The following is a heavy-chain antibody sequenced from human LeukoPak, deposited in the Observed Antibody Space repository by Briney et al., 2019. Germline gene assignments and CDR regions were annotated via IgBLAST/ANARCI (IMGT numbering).Heavy chain of an antibody. CDR3: ASTQLVPYYYYYYGMDV. CDR2: IKQDGSEK. V-gene: IGHV3-7*03. Sequence: GGSLRLSCAASGFTFSSYWMTWVRQAPGKGLEWVANIKQDGSEKYYVDSVKGRFTISRDNAKNSLYLQMNSLRAGDTAVYYCASTQLVPYYYYYYGMDVWGQGTTVTVSS. CDR1: GFTFSSYW. D-gene: IGHD6-13*01. J-gene: IGHJ6*02.